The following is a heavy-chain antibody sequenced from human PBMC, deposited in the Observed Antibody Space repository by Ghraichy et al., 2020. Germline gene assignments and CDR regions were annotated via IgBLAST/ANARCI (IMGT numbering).Heavy chain of an antibody. CDR2: ISAYNGNT. CDR3: ARIVSYYYDSSGLGAFDI. D-gene: IGHD3-22*01. V-gene: IGHV1-18*01. J-gene: IGHJ3*02. CDR1: GYTFTSYG. Sequence: ASVKVSCKASGYTFTSYGISWVRQAPGQGLEWMGWISAYNGNTNYAQKLQGRVTMTTDTSTSTAYMELRSLRSDDTAVYYCARIVSYYYDSSGLGAFDIWGQGTMVTVSS.